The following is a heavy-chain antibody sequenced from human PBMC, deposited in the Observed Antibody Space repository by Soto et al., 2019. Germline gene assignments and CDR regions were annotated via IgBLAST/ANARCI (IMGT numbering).Heavy chain of an antibody. CDR3: ARTTAVPNTLRSRYFFDY. D-gene: IGHD4-17*01. CDR2: IYVSGST. Sequence: SETLSLTCTVSGGSINSFYWSWIRQPPGKGLEWIGYIYVSGSTNYNPSLKSRVTISADTSKNQFSLRLSSVTTADTALYYCARTTAVPNTLRSRYFFDYWGQGTLVTVSS. V-gene: IGHV4-59*01. J-gene: IGHJ4*02. CDR1: GGSINSFY.